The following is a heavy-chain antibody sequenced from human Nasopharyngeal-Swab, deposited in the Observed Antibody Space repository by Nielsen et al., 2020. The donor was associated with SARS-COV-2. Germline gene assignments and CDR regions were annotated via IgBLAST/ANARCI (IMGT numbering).Heavy chain of an antibody. Sequence: GSLRLSCTVSGGSISSYYWSWIRQPPGKGLEWIGYIYYSGSTNYNPSLKSRVTISVDTSKNQFSPKLSSVTAADTAVYYCARGADQSDGMDVWGQGTTVTVSS. D-gene: IGHD4/OR15-4a*01. CDR2: IYYSGST. J-gene: IGHJ6*02. V-gene: IGHV4-59*08. CDR1: GGSISSYY. CDR3: ARGADQSDGMDV.